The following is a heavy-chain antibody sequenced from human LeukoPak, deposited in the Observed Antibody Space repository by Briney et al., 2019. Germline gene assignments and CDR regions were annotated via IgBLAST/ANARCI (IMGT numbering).Heavy chain of an antibody. CDR1: GGTFSSYA. D-gene: IGHD3-22*01. J-gene: IGHJ4*02. V-gene: IGHV1-69*13. Sequence: GASVKVSCKASGGTFSSYAISWVRQAPGRGLEWMGGIIPIFGTANYAQKFQGRVTIAADESTSTAYMELSSLRSEDTAVYYCARGSGSSGYYPLDYWGQGTLVTVSS. CDR3: ARGSGSSGYYPLDY. CDR2: IIPIFGTA.